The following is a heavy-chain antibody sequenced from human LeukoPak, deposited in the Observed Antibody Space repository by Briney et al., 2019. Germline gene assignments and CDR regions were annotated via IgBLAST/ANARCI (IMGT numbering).Heavy chain of an antibody. V-gene: IGHV3-53*01. CDR1: GFTVSNNY. J-gene: IGHJ4*02. D-gene: IGHD3-10*01. CDR2: IYGGGDT. Sequence: GGSLRLSCAASGFTVSNNYMTWVRQAPGKGLEWVSVIYGGGDTYYADSVKGRFTISRDKCKNRLYLQMNSLRAEDTAVYYCARGWSGYDYWGQGTLVAVSS. CDR3: ARGWSGYDY.